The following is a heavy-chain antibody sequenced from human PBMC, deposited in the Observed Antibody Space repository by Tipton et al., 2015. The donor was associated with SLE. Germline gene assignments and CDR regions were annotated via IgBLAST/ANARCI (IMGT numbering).Heavy chain of an antibody. CDR2: ISYDGSNA. CDR1: GFIFSSYA. Sequence: SLRLSCAASGFIFSSYAFHWVRQAPGKGLEWVALISYDGSNAFHADSVKGRFTISRDNSKNTVYLEMKSLRSDDTAVYFCARGFRLYGMDVWGQGTTVTVSS. CDR3: ARGFRLYGMDV. V-gene: IGHV3-30-3*01. J-gene: IGHJ6*02. D-gene: IGHD3-10*01.